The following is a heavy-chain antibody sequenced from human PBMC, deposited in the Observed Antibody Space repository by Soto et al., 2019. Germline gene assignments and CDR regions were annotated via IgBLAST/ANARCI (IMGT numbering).Heavy chain of an antibody. CDR2: IDSSGDA. CDR1: GFTFSSHD. CDR3: ARGGIWGVSWNWFDT. V-gene: IGHV3-13*01. D-gene: IGHD3-10*01. J-gene: IGHJ5*02. Sequence: EVQLVESGGGLVQPGGSLRLSCAASGFTFSSHDMHWVRQVTGKGLEWVSGIDSSGDAKYSASVKGRFTISRENVKNSLHLQMNSLTGGDTAVDYCARGGIWGVSWNWFDTWGQGTLVTVSS.